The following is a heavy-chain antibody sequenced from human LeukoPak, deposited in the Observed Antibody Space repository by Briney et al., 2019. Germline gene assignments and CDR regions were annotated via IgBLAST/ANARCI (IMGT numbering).Heavy chain of an antibody. D-gene: IGHD3-22*01. CDR2: ISYTGST. Sequence: SEPLSLTCTVSGGSISSHYWSWIRQPPGKGLEWIGYISYTGSTNYNPSLKSRVTISVDTPKTQFSLRLTSVTAADTAVYYCARHVETHYENCFDPWGQGTLVTVSS. CDR1: GGSISSHY. V-gene: IGHV4-59*08. J-gene: IGHJ5*02. CDR3: ARHVETHYENCFDP.